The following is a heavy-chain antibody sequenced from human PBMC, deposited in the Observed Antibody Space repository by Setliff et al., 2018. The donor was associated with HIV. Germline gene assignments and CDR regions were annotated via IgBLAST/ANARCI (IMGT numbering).Heavy chain of an antibody. J-gene: IGHJ4*02. V-gene: IGHV1-2*02. CDR3: ARDLRNSNTLFGVLNFVFDL. CDR1: GYTLSSHY. Sequence: ASVKVSCKASGYTLSSHYIHWVRQAPGHRPEWVGWINPQTGGTNFAQKFRGRITMTSDTSVNTVFIELSRLKSDDTALYYCARDLRNSNTLFGVLNFVFDLWGQGTLVTVSS. D-gene: IGHD3-3*01. CDR2: INPQTGGT.